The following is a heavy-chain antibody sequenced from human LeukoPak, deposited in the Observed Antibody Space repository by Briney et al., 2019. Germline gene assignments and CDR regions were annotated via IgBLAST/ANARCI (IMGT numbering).Heavy chain of an antibody. J-gene: IGHJ4*02. CDR2: IYPGNSDT. Sequence: GESLKISCKGSGYTFTTYWIGWVRLMPGKGLEWMGIIYPGNSDTRYSPSFQGQVTISADRSIGTAYLQWSSLKASDTAMYYCARWGTVARFIVDSWGQGTLVTVSS. D-gene: IGHD4-17*01. V-gene: IGHV5-51*01. CDR3: ARWGTVARFIVDS. CDR1: GYTFTTYW.